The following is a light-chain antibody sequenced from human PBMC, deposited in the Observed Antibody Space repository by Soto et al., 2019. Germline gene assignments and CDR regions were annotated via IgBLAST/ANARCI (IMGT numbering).Light chain of an antibody. Sequence: DIQTTQSPSTLSGSVGDRVTITCRASQSIGDSLAWYQQKPGKAPYLLISDVSSLERGVPSRFSGSGSGTEFTLTISSMQPDDFATFYCQQYNGYSRTFGQGTKVDIK. V-gene: IGKV1-5*01. CDR3: QQYNGYSRT. CDR1: QSIGDS. J-gene: IGKJ1*01. CDR2: DVS.